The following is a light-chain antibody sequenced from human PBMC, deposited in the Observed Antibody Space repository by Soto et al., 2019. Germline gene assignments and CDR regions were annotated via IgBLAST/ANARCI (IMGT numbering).Light chain of an antibody. CDR3: SSYGGGDTFHVI. CDR1: SSDVGAYNY. Sequence: QSALTQPPSASGSPGQSVTISCTGNSSDVGAYNYVSWYQQYTGKAPKLMIYDVSKRPSGVPDRFSGSKSGNTASLTVSGLRADDEAVYYCSSYGGGDTFHVIFGGGTKLTVL. CDR2: DVS. J-gene: IGLJ2*01. V-gene: IGLV2-8*01.